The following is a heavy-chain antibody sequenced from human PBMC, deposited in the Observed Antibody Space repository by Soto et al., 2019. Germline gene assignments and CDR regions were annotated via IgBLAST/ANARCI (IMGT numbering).Heavy chain of an antibody. V-gene: IGHV1-69*13. CDR3: ARGCSSTSCYRIQTYYYGMDV. CDR1: GGTFSSYA. D-gene: IGHD2-2*01. CDR2: IIPIFGTA. J-gene: IGHJ6*02. Sequence: GASVKVSCKASGGTFSSYAISWVRQAPGQGLEWMGGIIPIFGTANYAQKFQGRVTITADESTSTAYMELSSLRSEDTAVYYCARGCSSTSCYRIQTYYYGMDVWGQGTTVTVS.